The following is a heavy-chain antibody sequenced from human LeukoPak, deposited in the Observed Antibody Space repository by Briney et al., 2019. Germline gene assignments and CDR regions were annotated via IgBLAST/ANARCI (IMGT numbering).Heavy chain of an antibody. V-gene: IGHV4-30-2*01. D-gene: IGHD5-12*01. CDR2: IYHSGST. J-gene: IGHJ3*02. Sequence: SETLSLTCTVSGGSISSGGYYWSWIRQPPGKGLEWIGYIYHSGSTYYNPSLKSRVTISVDRSKNQFSLKLSSVTAADTAVYYCARGRNSGYGAFDIWGQGTMVTASS. CDR3: ARGRNSGYGAFDI. CDR1: GGSISSGGYY.